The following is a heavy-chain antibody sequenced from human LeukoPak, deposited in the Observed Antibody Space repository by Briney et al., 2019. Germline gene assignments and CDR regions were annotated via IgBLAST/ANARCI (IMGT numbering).Heavy chain of an antibody. CDR2: TSSSGSTI. D-gene: IGHD4-17*01. J-gene: IGHJ4*02. V-gene: IGHV3-48*03. CDR3: ARDLLREYGDYVEY. CDR1: GFTFSSYE. Sequence: GGSLRLSCAASGFTFSSYEMNWVRQAPGKGLEWVSYTSSSGSTIYYADSVKGRFTISRDNAKNSLYLQMNSLRAEDTAVYYCARDLLREYGDYVEYWGQGTLVTVSS.